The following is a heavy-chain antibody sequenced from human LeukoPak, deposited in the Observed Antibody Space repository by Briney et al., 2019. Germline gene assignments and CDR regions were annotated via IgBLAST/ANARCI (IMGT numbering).Heavy chain of an antibody. V-gene: IGHV3-23*01. CDR2: ITGSGATS. CDR1: GFTLSSCA. CDR3: AKESTQVIEVYFGS. J-gene: IGHJ4*02. D-gene: IGHD3-22*01. Sequence: GGSLRLSCSASGFTLSSCAMSWVRQAPGKGLQWVSSITGSGATSYYADSVRGRFIVSRDNSKNTLYLEMNSLRADDTAVYFCAKESTQVIEVYFGSWGQGTLVTVSS.